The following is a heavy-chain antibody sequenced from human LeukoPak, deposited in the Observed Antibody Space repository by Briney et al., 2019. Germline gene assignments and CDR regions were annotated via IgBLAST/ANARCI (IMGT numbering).Heavy chain of an antibody. CDR2: INPNCGST. Sequence: AAVNVPSKPSAYTFTSYYIHWVRQPPPQGLEWMGIINPNCGSTSYSQKFQGRGTITRDNSTNTVYLEVNSLRSADAAVYFCSRGMVRGLSSPFDCWGEGTVVSVSS. CDR1: AYTFTSYY. D-gene: IGHD3-10*01. CDR3: SRGMVRGLSSPFDC. J-gene: IGHJ4*02. V-gene: IGHV1-46*01.